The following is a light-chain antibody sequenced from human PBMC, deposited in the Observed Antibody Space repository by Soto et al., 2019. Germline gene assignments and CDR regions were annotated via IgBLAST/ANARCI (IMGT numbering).Light chain of an antibody. Sequence: QSVLTQPPSVSAAPGQKVTISCSGDNSNIGNNYISWYQQVPGAAPKLLIFDNSRRPSGIPDRFSGSKSGTSATLVITGLQTGDEADYFCGTWDNSLNGGVFGGGTKVTVL. J-gene: IGLJ3*02. CDR2: DNS. CDR1: NSNIGNNY. V-gene: IGLV1-51*01. CDR3: GTWDNSLNGGV.